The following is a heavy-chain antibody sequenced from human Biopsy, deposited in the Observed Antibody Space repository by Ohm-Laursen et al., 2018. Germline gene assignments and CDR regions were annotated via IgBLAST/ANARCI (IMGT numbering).Heavy chain of an antibody. D-gene: IGHD3-16*02. V-gene: IGHV4-31*01. CDR2: IYDNGDT. CDR3: TRVRTFGGVIGGYYFDS. CDR1: GGSINSGGHF. Sequence: TLSLTCSVSGGSINSGGHFWGWVRQSPGKGLEWIGYIYDNGDTYYNPSLMSLVSISADTSKNRVSLRLNSVTAADTAVYYCTRVRTFGGVIGGYYFDSWGQGILVTVSS. J-gene: IGHJ4*02.